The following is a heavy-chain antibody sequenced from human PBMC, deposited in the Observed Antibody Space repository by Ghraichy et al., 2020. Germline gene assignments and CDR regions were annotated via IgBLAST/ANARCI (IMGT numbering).Heavy chain of an antibody. CDR3: ARYSGWNPSSYFFKS. D-gene: IGHD3-9*01. CDR2: IARSGSA. J-gene: IGHJ5*02. CDR1: GFNFGDFA. V-gene: IGHV3-23*01. Sequence: GGSLRLSCAMSGFNFGDFAVGWVRQAPGKGLEWVSSIARSGSADYTDTAKGRFTISSDNSKNILYLHMSSLRAEDTATYYCARYSGWNPSSYFFKSWGQGTLVPVAS.